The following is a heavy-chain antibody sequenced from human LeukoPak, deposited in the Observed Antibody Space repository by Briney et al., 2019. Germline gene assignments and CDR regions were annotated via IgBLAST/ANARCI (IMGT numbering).Heavy chain of an antibody. CDR2: ISAYNGNT. V-gene: IGHV1-18*01. J-gene: IGHJ4*02. D-gene: IGHD6-13*01. Sequence: GASVKVSCKASGYTFTSYGISWVRQAPGQGLEWMGWISAYNGNTNYAQKLQGRVTMTTDTSTSTAYMELRSLRSDDTAVYYCARGGLGSFYSSSWGYYFDYWGQGTLVTVSS. CDR1: GYTFTSYG. CDR3: ARGGLGSFYSSSWGYYFDY.